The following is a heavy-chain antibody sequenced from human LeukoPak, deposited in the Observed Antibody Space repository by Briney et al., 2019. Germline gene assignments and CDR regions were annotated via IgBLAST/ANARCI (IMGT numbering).Heavy chain of an antibody. D-gene: IGHD3-3*02. V-gene: IGHV3-30-3*01. CDR3: ARQDISLDD. Sequence: PGMSLRLSCAAPGFAFSRHTMHWVRQAPGKGLEWVAVIESDVTNKYHAYSVKGRFNISRDNSKNTLYLQMSSLRPEDTALYFCARQDISLDDWGQGTLVTVSS. CDR2: IESDVTNK. CDR1: GFAFSRHT. J-gene: IGHJ4*02.